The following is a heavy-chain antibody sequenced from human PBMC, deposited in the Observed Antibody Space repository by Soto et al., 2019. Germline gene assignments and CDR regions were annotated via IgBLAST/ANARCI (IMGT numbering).Heavy chain of an antibody. V-gene: IGHV4-31*03. CDR3: ARERLYPDCSSTSCPYYFDY. CDR2: IYYSGST. Sequence: SETLSLTCPVSGGSISSGCYYWSWIRQHPGKGLEWIGYIYYSGSTYYNPSLKSRVTISVDTSKNQFSLKLSSVTAADTAVYYCARERLYPDCSSTSCPYYFDYWGQGTLVTVSS. D-gene: IGHD2-2*01. J-gene: IGHJ4*02. CDR1: GGSISSGCYY.